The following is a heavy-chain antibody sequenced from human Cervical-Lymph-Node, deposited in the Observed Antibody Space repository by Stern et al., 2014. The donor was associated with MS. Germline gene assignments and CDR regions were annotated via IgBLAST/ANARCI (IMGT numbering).Heavy chain of an antibody. V-gene: IGHV1-69*01. D-gene: IGHD3-16*01. CDR3: ASGVGGSHYFDY. CDR2: IIPIFGTP. CDR1: GDTFSTSL. J-gene: IGHJ4*02. Sequence: VQLVESGAEVKKPGSSVKVSCKASGDTFSTSLITWVRQAPGQGPEWMGGIIPIFGTPNYARRVQVRVPITADESTNTAYMELSSLRSYDTAVYYCASGVGGSHYFDYWGQGTLVTVSS.